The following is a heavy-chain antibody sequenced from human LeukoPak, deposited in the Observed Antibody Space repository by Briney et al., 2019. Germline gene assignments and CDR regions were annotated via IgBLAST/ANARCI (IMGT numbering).Heavy chain of an antibody. D-gene: IGHD3-22*01. J-gene: IGHJ4*02. CDR1: GFTFSTFP. CDR2: IQDDGATT. CDR3: ATQSITLVVVISPFDY. Sequence: GGSLRLSCAASGFTFSTFPMYWVRQAPGKGLEWVALIQDDGATTNYADSVRGRFTISRDNSKSTVYLQMSSLKPDDTAVYYCATQSITLVVVISPFDYWGQGTLVTVSS. V-gene: IGHV3-30*02.